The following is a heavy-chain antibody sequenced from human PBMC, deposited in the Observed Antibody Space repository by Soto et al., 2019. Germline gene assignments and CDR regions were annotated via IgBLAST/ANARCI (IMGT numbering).Heavy chain of an antibody. V-gene: IGHV5-51*01. Sequence: GESLKISCKGSGYSFTSYWIGWVRQMPGKGLEWMGIIYPGDSDTRYSPSFQGQVTISADKSISTAYLQWSSLKASDTAMYYCARHGGSSGWYPRPTYYYGMDVWGQGTTVTVSS. D-gene: IGHD6-19*01. CDR1: GYSFTSYW. CDR2: IYPGDSDT. J-gene: IGHJ6*02. CDR3: ARHGGSSGWYPRPTYYYGMDV.